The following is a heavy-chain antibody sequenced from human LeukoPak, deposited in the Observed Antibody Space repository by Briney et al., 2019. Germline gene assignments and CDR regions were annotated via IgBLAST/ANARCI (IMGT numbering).Heavy chain of an antibody. D-gene: IGHD4-17*01. V-gene: IGHV3-21*01. CDR1: GFTFSSYS. J-gene: IGHJ4*02. CDR2: ISSSSSYI. CDR3: ARELLNYGERYFDY. Sequence: GGSLRLSCAASGFTFSSYSMNWVRQAPGKGLEWVSSISSSSSYIYYADSVKGRFTISRDNAKNSLYLQMNSLRAEDTAVYYCARELLNYGERYFDYWGQGTLVTVSS.